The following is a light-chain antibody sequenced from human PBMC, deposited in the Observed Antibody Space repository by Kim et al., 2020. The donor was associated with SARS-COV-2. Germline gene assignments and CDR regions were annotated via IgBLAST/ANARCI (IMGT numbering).Light chain of an antibody. CDR3: NSRDSSGNHAV. CDR1: SLRSNY. Sequence: ALGQTVRITCQGDSLRSNYASRYQQKPGQAPILVIYGKNNRPSGIPDRFSGSSSGNTASLTITGAQAEDEADYYCNSRDSSGNHAVFGGGTQLTVL. CDR2: GKN. J-gene: IGLJ7*01. V-gene: IGLV3-19*01.